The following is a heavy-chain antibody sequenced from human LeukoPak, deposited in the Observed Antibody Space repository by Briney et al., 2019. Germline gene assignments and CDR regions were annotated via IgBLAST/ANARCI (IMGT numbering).Heavy chain of an antibody. CDR2: ISAYNGNT. V-gene: IGHV1-18*01. CDR1: GYTFTSYG. Sequence: ASVKVSCKASGYTFTSYGISWVREAPGQGLEWMGWISAYNGNTNYAQKLQGRVTMTTDTSTSTAYMELRSLRSDDTAVYYCALDYYDSSGYPLLGYWGERTLVTVSS. D-gene: IGHD3-22*01. CDR3: ALDYYDSSGYPLLGY. J-gene: IGHJ4*02.